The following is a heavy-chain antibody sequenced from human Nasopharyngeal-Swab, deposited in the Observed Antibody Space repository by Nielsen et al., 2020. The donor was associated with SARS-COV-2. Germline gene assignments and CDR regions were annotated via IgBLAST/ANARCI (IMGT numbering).Heavy chain of an antibody. Sequence: VGQAPGKGLVWVSRINSDGSNTSYADSVKGRFTISRDNAKNTLYLQMNSLRAEDTAVYYCASSSGWYSGWGQGTLVTVSS. CDR2: INSDGSNT. CDR3: ASSSGWYSG. D-gene: IGHD6-19*01. V-gene: IGHV3-74*01. J-gene: IGHJ4*02.